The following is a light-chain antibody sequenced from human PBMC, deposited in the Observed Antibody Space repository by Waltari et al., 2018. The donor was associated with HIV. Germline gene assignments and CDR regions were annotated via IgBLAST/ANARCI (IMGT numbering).Light chain of an antibody. CDR2: GAS. Sequence: EIVMTQSPATLSVSQGERATLSCRASQSVSSNLAWYQQKPGQAPRLLIYGASTRATGIPARFSGSVSGTDFTLTISSLQSEDFAVYYCQQYNNWPPITFGQGTRLEIK. CDR3: QQYNNWPPIT. CDR1: QSVSSN. J-gene: IGKJ5*01. V-gene: IGKV3-15*01.